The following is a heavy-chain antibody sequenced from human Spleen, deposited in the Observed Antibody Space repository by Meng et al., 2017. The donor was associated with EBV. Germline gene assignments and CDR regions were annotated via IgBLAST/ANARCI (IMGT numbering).Heavy chain of an antibody. CDR3: AHGLVVHTTHFDY. Sequence: QTTSKESGPTSLKPKQTLSLTCTFSGYSPSTGGVGVAWIRQPPGKALEWLALIYWDDDKRYRSSLKSRLTITKDTSKNEVVLTMTNMDPVDTATYYCAHGLVVHTTHFDYWGQGPLVTVSS. V-gene: IGHV2-5*02. CDR1: GYSPSTGGVG. CDR2: IYWDDDK. J-gene: IGHJ4*02. D-gene: IGHD2-8*02.